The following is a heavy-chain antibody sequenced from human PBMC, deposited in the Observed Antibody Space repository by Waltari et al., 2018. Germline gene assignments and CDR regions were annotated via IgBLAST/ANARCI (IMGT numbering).Heavy chain of an antibody. CDR1: GSTFTGYS. D-gene: IGHD3-10*01. Sequence: QVQLVQSGAEVKKPGASVKVSCKASGSTFTGYSMHWVRQAPGKGLEWMGRINPNSGGTNYAQKYQGRVTMTRDTSISTAYMELSRLRSDDTAVYYCARDGITMVRGVTTVPNYWGQGTLVTVSS. V-gene: IGHV1-2*06. CDR2: INPNSGGT. J-gene: IGHJ4*02. CDR3: ARDGITMVRGVTTVPNY.